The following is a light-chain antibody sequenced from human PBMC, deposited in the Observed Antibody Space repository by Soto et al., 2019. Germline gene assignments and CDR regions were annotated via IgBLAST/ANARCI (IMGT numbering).Light chain of an antibody. CDR1: QSISGW. J-gene: IGKJ1*01. CDR3: QQYNSYSRT. Sequence: DIQMTQSPSTLSASVGDRVTITCRASQSISGWLAWYQQKPGKAPKLLIFDASSLERGVPSRFSGSGSGTEFTLTISSLQPDDFATYYCQQYNSYSRTFGQGTKVDIK. V-gene: IGKV1-5*01. CDR2: DAS.